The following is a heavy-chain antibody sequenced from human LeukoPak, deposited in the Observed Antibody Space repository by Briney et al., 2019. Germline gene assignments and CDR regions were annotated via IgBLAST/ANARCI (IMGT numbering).Heavy chain of an antibody. J-gene: IGHJ4*02. CDR2: ISGTGDFT. D-gene: IGHD6-19*01. V-gene: IGHV3-23*01. CDR1: GFTFNTYA. Sequence: GGSLRLSCAASGFTFNTYAMSWVRQAPGKGLEWVSTISGTGDFTYYADSVKGRFTISRDNAKNSLYLQMNSLRAEDTAVYYCASIAVAGTPFDYWGQGTLVTVSS. CDR3: ASIAVAGTPFDY.